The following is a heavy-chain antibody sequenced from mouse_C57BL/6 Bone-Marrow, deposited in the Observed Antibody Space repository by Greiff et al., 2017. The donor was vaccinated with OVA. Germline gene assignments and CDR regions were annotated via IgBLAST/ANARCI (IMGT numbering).Heavy chain of an antibody. CDR3: ARDYYGSSYAMDY. Sequence: VHLVESGAELARPGASVKLSCKASGYTFTSYGISWVKQRTGQGLEWIGEIYPRSGNTYYNEKFKGKATLTADKSSSTAYMELRSLTSEDSAVYFCARDYYGSSYAMDYWGQGTSVTVSS. CDR1: GYTFTSYG. V-gene: IGHV1-81*01. CDR2: IYPRSGNT. D-gene: IGHD1-1*01. J-gene: IGHJ4*01.